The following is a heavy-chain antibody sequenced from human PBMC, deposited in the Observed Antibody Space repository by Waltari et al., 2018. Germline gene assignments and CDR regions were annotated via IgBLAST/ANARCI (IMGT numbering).Heavy chain of an antibody. CDR2: IPLGTNA. CDR1: GFRGTRRY. D-gene: IGHD6-19*01. Sequence: EVQLVESGGGLLQPGGSLSLSCVGPGFRGTRRYMSGVRQVPGKGLEWVSNIPLGTNANYAESVRGRFTISRDNSKDTLYLQMNSLRVEDTAVYFCARHVSGPTRAAFDVWGQGTMVTVSP. J-gene: IGHJ3*01. CDR3: ARHVSGPTRAAFDV. V-gene: IGHV3-53*01.